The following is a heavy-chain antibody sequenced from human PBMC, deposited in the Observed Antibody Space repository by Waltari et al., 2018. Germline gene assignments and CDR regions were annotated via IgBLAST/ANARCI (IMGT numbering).Heavy chain of an antibody. CDR2: IYYSGST. V-gene: IGHV4-39*07. D-gene: IGHD3-3*01. CDR3: ARAPPVYYDFWSGTLYGMDV. Sequence: QLQLQESGPGLVKPSETLSLTCTVSGGSISSSSYYWGWIRLPTGQGLEWIGSIYYSGSTYYNPSLKSRVTISVDTSKNQFSLKLSSVTAADTAVYYCARAPPVYYDFWSGTLYGMDVWGQGTTVTVSS. CDR1: GGSISSSSYY. J-gene: IGHJ6*02.